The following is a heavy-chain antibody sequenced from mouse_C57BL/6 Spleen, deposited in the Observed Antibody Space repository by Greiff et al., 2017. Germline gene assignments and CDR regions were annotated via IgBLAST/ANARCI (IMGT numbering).Heavy chain of an antibody. J-gene: IGHJ3*01. V-gene: IGHV1-47*01. CDR2: FHPYNDDT. Sequence: VKLVESGAELVKPGASVKMSCKASGYTFTTYPIEWMKQNHGKSLEWIGNFHPYNDDTKYNEKFKGKATLTVEKSSSTVYLELSRLTSDDSAVYYCARREYDYDAFAYWGQGTLVTVSA. CDR1: GYTFTTYP. CDR3: ARREYDYDAFAY. D-gene: IGHD2-4*01.